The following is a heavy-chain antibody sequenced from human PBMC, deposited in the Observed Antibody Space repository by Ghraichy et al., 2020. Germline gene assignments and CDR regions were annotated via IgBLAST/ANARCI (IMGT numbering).Heavy chain of an antibody. D-gene: IGHD4-17*01. CDR2: ISWDGGTT. Sequence: LSLTCAASGFSFDDYAMHWVRQDPGKGLEWVSLISWDGGTTYYADSVKGRFTISRDNRKNSLYLQINSLRTEDTALYYCAKDKGRTVKRDEYYYYGMDVWGQGTTVTVSS. V-gene: IGHV3-43*02. J-gene: IGHJ6*02. CDR3: AKDKGRTVKRDEYYYYGMDV. CDR1: GFSFDDYA.